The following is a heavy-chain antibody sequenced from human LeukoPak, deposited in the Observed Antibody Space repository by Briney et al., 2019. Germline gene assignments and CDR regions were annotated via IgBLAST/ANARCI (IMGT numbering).Heavy chain of an antibody. J-gene: IGHJ3*01. CDR1: GFMFSGYW. V-gene: IGHV3-7*03. CDR2: IKYDGSER. Sequence: GGSLRLSCAASGFMFSGYWMSWVGQAPGKGLEWVATIKYDGSERYYVDSVKGRFTISRDNSKNTLYLQMNSLRAEDTAQYFCARDPNGDYIGAFEFWGRGTVVTVSS. D-gene: IGHD4-17*01. CDR3: ARDPNGDYIGAFEF.